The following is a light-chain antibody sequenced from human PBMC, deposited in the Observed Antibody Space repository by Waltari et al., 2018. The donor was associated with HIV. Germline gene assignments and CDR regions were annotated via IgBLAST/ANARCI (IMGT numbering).Light chain of an antibody. J-gene: IGLJ3*02. CDR2: EDN. Sequence: NFMLTQPHSVSESPGKTVTISCTRSSGSIASNYVQWYQQRPCSSPTTWIYEDNQRTSGDPDRFSGSIDSSSNSASLTISGLKTEDEADYYCQSYDSSNHWVFGGGTKLTVL. CDR1: SGSIASNY. CDR3: QSYDSSNHWV. V-gene: IGLV6-57*01.